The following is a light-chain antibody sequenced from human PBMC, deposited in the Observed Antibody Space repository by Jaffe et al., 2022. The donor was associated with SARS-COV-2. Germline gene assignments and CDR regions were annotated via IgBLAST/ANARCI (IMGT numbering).Light chain of an antibody. V-gene: IGKV3-15*01. CDR1: QSVSSN. CDR2: GAS. CDR3: QQYNNWPLT. Sequence: EILMTQSPATLSVSPGERATLSCRASQSVSSNLAWYQHKPGQAPRLLISGASSRSTGIPARFSGSGSGTEFTLTISSLQSEDFAVYYCQQYNNWPLTFGGGTKVEIK. J-gene: IGKJ4*01.